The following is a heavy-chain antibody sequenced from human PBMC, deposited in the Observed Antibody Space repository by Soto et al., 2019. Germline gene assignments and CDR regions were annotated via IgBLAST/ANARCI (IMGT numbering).Heavy chain of an antibody. V-gene: IGHV4-34*01. Sequence: SETLSLTCAVYGGSFSGYYWSWIRQPPGKGLEWIGEIDHSGSTNYDPSLKSRVTISVDTSKNQFSLKLSSVTAADTAVYYCARGASSSSPSCFDPWGQGTLVTVSS. J-gene: IGHJ5*02. CDR1: GGSFSGYY. D-gene: IGHD6-6*01. CDR3: ARGASSSSPSCFDP. CDR2: IDHSGST.